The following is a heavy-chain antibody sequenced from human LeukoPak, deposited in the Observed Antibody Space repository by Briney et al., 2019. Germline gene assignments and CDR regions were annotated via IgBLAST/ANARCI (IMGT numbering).Heavy chain of an antibody. V-gene: IGHV4-34*01. CDR2: INHSGST. CDR1: GGPFSDYY. J-gene: IGHJ4*02. Sequence: SETLSLTCAVYGGPFSDYYWSWIRQPPGKGLEWIGKINHSGSTNYSPSLKSRVTISIDTSKNQFSLELNSMTAADTAVYYCARGEGARDGYNYEGPFYFDYWGQGTLVTVSS. CDR3: ARGEGARDGYNYEGPFYFDY. D-gene: IGHD5-24*01.